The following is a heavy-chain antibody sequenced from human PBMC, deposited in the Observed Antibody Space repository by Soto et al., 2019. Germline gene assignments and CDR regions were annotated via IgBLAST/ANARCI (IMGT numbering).Heavy chain of an antibody. CDR2: IIPIFGTA. CDR1: GGTFSSYA. J-gene: IGHJ4*02. V-gene: IGHV1-69*13. Sequence: SVKVSCKASGGTFSSYAISWVRQAPGQGLEWMGGIIPIFGTANYAQKFQGRVTITADESTSTAYMELSSLRSEDTAVYYCARARADSSSWHDIDYWGQGTLVTVSS. CDR3: ARARADSSSWHDIDY. D-gene: IGHD6-13*01.